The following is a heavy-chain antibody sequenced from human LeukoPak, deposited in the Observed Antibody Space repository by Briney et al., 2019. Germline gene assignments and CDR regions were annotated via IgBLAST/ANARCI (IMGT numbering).Heavy chain of an antibody. Sequence: SETLSLTCAVYGGSFSGYYWSWIRQPPGKGLEWIGEINHSGSTNYNPSLKSRVTISVDTSKNQFSLKLSSVTAADTAVYYCARVRYSSSWYWYNWFDPWGQGTLVTVSS. CDR3: ARVRYSSSWYWYNWFDP. CDR2: INHSGST. D-gene: IGHD6-13*01. V-gene: IGHV4-34*01. J-gene: IGHJ5*02. CDR1: GGSFSGYY.